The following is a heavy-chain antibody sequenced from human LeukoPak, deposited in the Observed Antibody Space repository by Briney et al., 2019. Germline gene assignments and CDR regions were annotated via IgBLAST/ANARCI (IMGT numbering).Heavy chain of an antibody. D-gene: IGHD3-3*01. J-gene: IGHJ6*02. CDR2: INPNSGGT. CDR3: ARDTTYYDFWSGFFSPPHDHYGMDV. V-gene: IGHV1-2*06. CDR1: GYTFTGYY. Sequence: ASVKVSCKASGYTFTGYYMHWVRQAPGQGLEWMGRINPNSGGTNYAQKFQGRVTMTRDTSISTAYMELSRLRSDDTAVYYCARDTTYYDFWSGFFSPPHDHYGMDVWGQGTTVTVSS.